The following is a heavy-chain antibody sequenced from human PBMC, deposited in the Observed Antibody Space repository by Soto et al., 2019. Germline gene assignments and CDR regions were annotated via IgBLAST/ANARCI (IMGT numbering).Heavy chain of an antibody. Sequence: PGGSLRLSCAATGFTVSSNYMSWVRQAPGKGLEWVSVIYSGGSTYYADSVKGRFTISRDNSKNTLYLQMNSLRAEDTAVYYCASQIPVLGVVYYYYGMDVWGQGTTVTVSS. D-gene: IGHD3-10*01. V-gene: IGHV3-53*01. CDR3: ASQIPVLGVVYYYYGMDV. J-gene: IGHJ6*02. CDR1: GFTVSSNY. CDR2: IYSGGST.